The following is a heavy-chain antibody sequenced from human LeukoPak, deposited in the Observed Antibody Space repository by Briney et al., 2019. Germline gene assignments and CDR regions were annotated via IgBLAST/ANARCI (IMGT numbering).Heavy chain of an antibody. Sequence: GESLKISCKGPGYTFISYWIVWVRHMPGKGLEWMGIIYPSDSNTRYNPSFEGQVTISADKSISTTYLHWSGLKASDSATYYCARGNVANWFGPWGQGTLVTVSS. D-gene: IGHD5-12*01. CDR2: IYPSDSNT. V-gene: IGHV5-51*01. CDR1: GYTFISYW. CDR3: ARGNVANWFGP. J-gene: IGHJ5*02.